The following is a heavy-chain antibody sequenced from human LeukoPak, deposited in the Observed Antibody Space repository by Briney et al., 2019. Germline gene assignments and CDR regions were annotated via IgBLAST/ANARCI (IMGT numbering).Heavy chain of an antibody. V-gene: IGHV4-59*01. D-gene: IGHD6-13*01. CDR1: GGSISSYY. CDR3: ARGYSSSWYSGLDY. Sequence: KPSETLSLTCTISGGSISSYYWSWIRQPPGKGLEWIGDIYYSGSTNYNPSLKSRLTISVDTSKNQFSLNLSSVTAADTAVYYCARGYSSSWYSGLDYWGQGALVTVSS. J-gene: IGHJ4*02. CDR2: IYYSGST.